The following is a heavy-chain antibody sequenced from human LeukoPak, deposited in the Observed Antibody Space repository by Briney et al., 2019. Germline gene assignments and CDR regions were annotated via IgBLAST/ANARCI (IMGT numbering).Heavy chain of an antibody. D-gene: IGHD1-26*01. V-gene: IGHV3-11*04. CDR1: GFTFSDYY. CDR3: ATLALIVGATNFDY. CDR2: ISSSGSTI. Sequence: SGGSLRLSCAASGFTFSDYYMSWIRQAPGKGLEWVSYISSSGSTIYYADSVKGRFTISRDNSKNTLYLQMNSLRAEDTAVYYCATLALIVGATNFDYWGQGTLVTVSS. J-gene: IGHJ4*02.